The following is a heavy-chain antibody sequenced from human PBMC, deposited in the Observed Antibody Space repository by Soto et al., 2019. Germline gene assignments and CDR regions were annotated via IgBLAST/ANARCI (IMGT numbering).Heavy chain of an antibody. CDR3: APGGYLHDY. V-gene: IGHV3-30*03. CDR1: GFTFSSYG. J-gene: IGHJ4*02. D-gene: IGHD1-26*01. CDR2: ISYDGSNK. Sequence: HPGGSLRLSCAASGFTFSSYGMHWVRQAPGKGLEWVAVISYDGSNKYYADSVKGRFTISRDNSKNTLYLQMNSLRAEDTAVYYCAPGGYLHDYWGQGTLVTVSS.